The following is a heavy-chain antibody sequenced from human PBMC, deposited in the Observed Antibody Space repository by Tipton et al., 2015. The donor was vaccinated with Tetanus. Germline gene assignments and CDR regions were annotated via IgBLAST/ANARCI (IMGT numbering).Heavy chain of an antibody. CDR3: ARVLPVNRAG. CDR2: ISNSGST. CDR1: GGSISSDGAY. J-gene: IGHJ4*02. Sequence: TLSLTCTVSGGSISSDGAYWSWIRQHPGEGLEWIGYISNSGSTYYNPSLKSRVTISVDTSQKQISLKVNSVTAADTAVYYCARVLPVNRAGWGQGTLVTVS. V-gene: IGHV4-31*03. D-gene: IGHD4-17*01.